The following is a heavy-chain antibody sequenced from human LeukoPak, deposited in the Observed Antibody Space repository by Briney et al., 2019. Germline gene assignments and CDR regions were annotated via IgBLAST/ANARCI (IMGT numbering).Heavy chain of an antibody. Sequence: PSETLSLTCTVSGGSISSYYWSWIRQPAGKGLEWIGRIYTSGSTNYNPSLKSRVTMSVDTSKNRFSLKLSSVTAADTAVYYCARVRYYGSGSYLCDYWGQGTLVTVSS. V-gene: IGHV4-4*07. CDR3: ARVRYYGSGSYLCDY. CDR1: GGSISSYY. CDR2: IYTSGST. J-gene: IGHJ4*02. D-gene: IGHD3-10*01.